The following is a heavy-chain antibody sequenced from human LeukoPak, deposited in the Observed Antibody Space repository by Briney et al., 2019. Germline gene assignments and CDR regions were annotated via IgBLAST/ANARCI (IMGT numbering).Heavy chain of an antibody. Sequence: PSETLSLTCTVSGGSVSSGSYYWSWIRQPPGTGLEWIGYIYYSGSTNYNPSLKSRVTISVDTSKNQFSLKLSSVTAADTAVYYCARGARKQQNWFDPWGQGTLVTVSS. V-gene: IGHV4-61*01. D-gene: IGHD1/OR15-1a*01. CDR1: GGSVSSGSYY. CDR3: ARGARKQQNWFDP. J-gene: IGHJ5*02. CDR2: IYYSGST.